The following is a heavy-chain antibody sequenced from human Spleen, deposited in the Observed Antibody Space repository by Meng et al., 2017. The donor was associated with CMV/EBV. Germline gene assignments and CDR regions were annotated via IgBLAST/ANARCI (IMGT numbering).Heavy chain of an antibody. J-gene: IGHJ6*02. V-gene: IGHV3-7*01. CDR3: ARDIAEEDVLRFLEWLPLPSRYYYYGMDV. Sequence: GESLKISCAASGFTFSTYWMTWVRQAPGKGPEWVATINMGANEIHYLDSVKGRFTISRDNAKNSLYLQMNSLRAEATAVYYCARDIAEEDVLRFLEWLPLPSRYYYYGMDVWGQGTTVTVSS. CDR1: GFTFSTYW. CDR2: INMGANEI. D-gene: IGHD3-3*01.